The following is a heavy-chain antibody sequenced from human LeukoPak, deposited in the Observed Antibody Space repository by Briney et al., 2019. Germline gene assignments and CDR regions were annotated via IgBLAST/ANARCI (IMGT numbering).Heavy chain of an antibody. Sequence: PGGSLRLSCAASGFTFSDYYMSWIRQAPGKGLEWVSYISSSGSTIYYADSVKGRFTISRNNAKNSLYLQMNSLRAENTAVYYCARAKTGNLGYFDYWGQGTLVTVSS. CDR2: ISSSGSTI. CDR1: GFTFSDYY. J-gene: IGHJ4*02. D-gene: IGHD7-27*01. V-gene: IGHV3-11*01. CDR3: ARAKTGNLGYFDY.